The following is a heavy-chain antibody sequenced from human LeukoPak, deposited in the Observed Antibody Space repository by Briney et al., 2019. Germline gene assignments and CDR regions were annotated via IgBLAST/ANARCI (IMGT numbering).Heavy chain of an antibody. Sequence: ASVKVSCKATSRISWVRQAPGQGLEWMGWIGTYGGDTYYAQKFQGRITVTTDTSTSTVYMELRNLRSDDTAVYYCARDYEVVELELRGDYFDYWGQGTLVTVSS. CDR3: ARDYEVVELELRGDYFDY. J-gene: IGHJ4*02. CDR2: IGTYGGDT. CDR1: TSR. D-gene: IGHD1-7*01. V-gene: IGHV1-18*01.